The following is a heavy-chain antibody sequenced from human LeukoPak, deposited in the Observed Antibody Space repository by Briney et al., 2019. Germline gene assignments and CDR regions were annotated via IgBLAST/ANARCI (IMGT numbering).Heavy chain of an antibody. CDR3: ARAYSYYYDSSGFNWFDP. CDR2: ISAYNGNT. CDR1: GYTFTSYG. V-gene: IGHV1-18*01. Sequence: GASAKVSCKASGYTFTSYGISWVRQAPGQGLEWMGWISAYNGNTNYAQKLQGRVTMTTDTSTTTAYMELRSLRSDDTAVYYCARAYSYYYDSSGFNWFDPWGQGTLVTVSS. J-gene: IGHJ5*02. D-gene: IGHD3-22*01.